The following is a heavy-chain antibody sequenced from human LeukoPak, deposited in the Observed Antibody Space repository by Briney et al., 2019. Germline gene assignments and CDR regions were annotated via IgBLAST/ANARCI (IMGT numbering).Heavy chain of an antibody. Sequence: GGSLRLSCAASGFTFSDYAMHWVRQSPGKGLDWVASISYEGLSKYYADSVKGRFTISRDNSKNTLFLQMNSLRTEDTAVYYCARGAYYYDTMEDEIYWGQGTLVTVSS. D-gene: IGHD3-22*01. CDR1: GFTFSDYA. V-gene: IGHV3-30-3*01. J-gene: IGHJ4*02. CDR2: ISYEGLSK. CDR3: ARGAYYYDTMEDEIY.